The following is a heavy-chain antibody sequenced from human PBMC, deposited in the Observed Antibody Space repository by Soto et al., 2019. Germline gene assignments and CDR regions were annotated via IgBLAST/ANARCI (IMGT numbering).Heavy chain of an antibody. CDR1: GFTFSSYA. CDR2: ISGSGGST. CDR3: AKEGRGSVAPLGGDYYYGMDV. J-gene: IGHJ6*02. D-gene: IGHD3-10*01. Sequence: GGSLRLSCAASGFTFSSYAMSWVRQAPGKGLEWVSAISGSGGSTYYADSVKGRFTISRDNSKNTLYLQMNSLRAEDTAVYYCAKEGRGSVAPLGGDYYYGMDVWGQGTTVTVSS. V-gene: IGHV3-23*01.